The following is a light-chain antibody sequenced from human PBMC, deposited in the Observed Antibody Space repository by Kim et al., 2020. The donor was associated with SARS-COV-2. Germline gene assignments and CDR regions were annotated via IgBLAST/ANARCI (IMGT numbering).Light chain of an antibody. CDR3: AAWDDSLNGWV. J-gene: IGLJ3*02. V-gene: IGLV1-44*01. CDR1: SSNIGKNT. CDR2: SND. Sequence: QGVNLSCSGSSSNIGKNTVNWYNQPPGTAPRLLIYSNDERPSGVPDRFSGSKSGTSASLAISGLQSEDEANYYCAAWDDSLNGWVFGGGTQLTVL.